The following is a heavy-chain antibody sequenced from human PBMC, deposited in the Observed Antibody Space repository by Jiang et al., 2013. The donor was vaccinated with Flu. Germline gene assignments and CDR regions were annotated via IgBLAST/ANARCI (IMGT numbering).Heavy chain of an antibody. CDR3: ARDPSHDAFDI. V-gene: IGHV1-46*01. J-gene: IGHJ3*02. Sequence: FQGRVTMTRDTSTSTVYMELSSLRSEDTAVYYCARDPSHDAFDIWGQGTMVTVSS.